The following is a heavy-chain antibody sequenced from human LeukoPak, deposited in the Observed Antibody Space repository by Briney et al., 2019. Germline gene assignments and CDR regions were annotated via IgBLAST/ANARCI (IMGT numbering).Heavy chain of an antibody. Sequence: PGGSLRLSCAASGFTFSTYWMTWVRQAPGKGLEWVANIKQDRSEKYYVDSVKGRFTVSRDNAKNSGFLLMNSLRADDTAVYYCARDREVPIPDEYFEHWGQGTLVTVSS. V-gene: IGHV3-7*01. CDR3: ARDREVPIPDEYFEH. CDR2: IKQDRSEK. J-gene: IGHJ1*01. CDR1: GFTFSTYW. D-gene: IGHD3-16*01.